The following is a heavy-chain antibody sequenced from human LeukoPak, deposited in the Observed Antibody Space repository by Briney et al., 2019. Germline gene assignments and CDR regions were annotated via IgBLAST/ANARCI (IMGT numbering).Heavy chain of an antibody. J-gene: IGHJ3*02. CDR2: IYYSGST. V-gene: IGHV4-59*08. CDR1: GGSISSYY. Sequence: SETLSLTCTVSGGSISSYYWSWIRQPPGKGLEWIGYIYYSGSTNYNPSLKSRVTLSVDTSKNQFSLKLSSVTAADTAVYYCARRDYSPDAFDIWGQGTMVTVSS. CDR3: ARRDYSPDAFDI. D-gene: IGHD2-21*01.